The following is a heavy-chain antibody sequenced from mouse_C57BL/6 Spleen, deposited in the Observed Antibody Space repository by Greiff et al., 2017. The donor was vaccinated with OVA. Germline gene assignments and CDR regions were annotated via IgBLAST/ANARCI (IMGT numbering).Heavy chain of an antibody. CDR2: IYPGDGDT. CDR3: ARVEGTMDFDY. J-gene: IGHJ2*01. Sequence: VKLQESGAELVKPGASVKISCKASGYAFSSYWMNWVKQRPGKGLEWIGQIYPGDGDTNYNGKFKGKATLTADKSSSTAYMQLSSLTSEDSAVYFCARVEGTMDFDYWGQGTTLTVSS. CDR1: GYAFSSYW. D-gene: IGHD1-1*02. V-gene: IGHV1-80*01.